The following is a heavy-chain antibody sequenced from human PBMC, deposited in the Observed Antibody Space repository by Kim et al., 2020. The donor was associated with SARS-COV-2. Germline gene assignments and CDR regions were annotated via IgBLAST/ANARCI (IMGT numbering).Heavy chain of an antibody. J-gene: IGHJ6*02. CDR1: GFSVSNTA. D-gene: IGHD3-16*01. Sequence: GGSLRLSCAASGFSVSNTAMNWVRQAPGKGLECVAAISGHGRDTYYGDSVKGRLTISRDTSMNALYLQMNSLRPGDTAIYYCAKDIWDYSGMDAWGQGTT. V-gene: IGHV3-23*01. CDR3: AKDIWDYSGMDA. CDR2: ISGHGRDT.